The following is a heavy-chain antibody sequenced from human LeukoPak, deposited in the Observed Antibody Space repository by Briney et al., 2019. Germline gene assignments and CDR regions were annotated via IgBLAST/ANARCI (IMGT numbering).Heavy chain of an antibody. CDR3: AGEKDSYGYVDC. J-gene: IGHJ4*02. D-gene: IGHD5-18*01. CDR2: IDYSGNT. V-gene: IGHV4-31*03. Sequence: SETLSLTCTVSGGSISSGDYYWSWIRQLPGKGLEWIGYIDYSGNTNYNPSLKSRLTIAVNTSKNQFSLKLSSVTAADTAVYYCAGEKDSYGYVDCWGQGTLVTVSS. CDR1: GGSISSGDYY.